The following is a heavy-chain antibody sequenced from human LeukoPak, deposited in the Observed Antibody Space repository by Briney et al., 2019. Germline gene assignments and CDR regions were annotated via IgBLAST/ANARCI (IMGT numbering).Heavy chain of an antibody. J-gene: IGHJ6*02. CDR1: GGSISSYY. V-gene: IGHV4-59*01. CDR3: ARDRVLLWFGELLSGYYYYGMDV. Sequence: KASETLSLTCTVSGGSISSYYWSWIRQPPGKGLEWIGYIYYSGSTNYNPSLKSRVTISVDTSKSQFSLKLSSVTAADTAVYYCARDRVLLWFGELLSGYYYYGMDVWGQGTTVTVSS. CDR2: IYYSGST. D-gene: IGHD3-10*01.